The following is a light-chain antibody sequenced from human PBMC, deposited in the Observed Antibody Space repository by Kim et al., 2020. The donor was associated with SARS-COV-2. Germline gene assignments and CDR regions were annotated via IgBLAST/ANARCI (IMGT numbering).Light chain of an antibody. CDR2: DNN. CDR1: SSNIGSNY. V-gene: IGLV1-51*01. CDR3: GTWDSSLSAWV. Sequence: GQKGTLACSGSSSNIGSNYVSWYQHLPGTAPKLLIYDNNKRPSGIPDRFSGSKSGTSATLGITGLQTGDEADYYCGTWDSSLSAWVFGGGTQLTVL. J-gene: IGLJ3*02.